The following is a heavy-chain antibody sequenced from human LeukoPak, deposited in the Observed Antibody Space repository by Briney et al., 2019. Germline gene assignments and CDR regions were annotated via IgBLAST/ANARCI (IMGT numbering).Heavy chain of an antibody. Sequence: GGSLRLSCAASGFTLTSYGMHWVRQAPGKGLEWVAVIWYDGSNKNYADSVKGRVTISRDNSKNTLYLQMNSLRTEDTAVYYCTRSYSPNLYYFDYWGQGTLVTFSS. J-gene: IGHJ4*02. CDR1: GFTLTSYG. CDR2: IWYDGSNK. V-gene: IGHV3-33*01. CDR3: TRSYSPNLYYFDY. D-gene: IGHD4-11*01.